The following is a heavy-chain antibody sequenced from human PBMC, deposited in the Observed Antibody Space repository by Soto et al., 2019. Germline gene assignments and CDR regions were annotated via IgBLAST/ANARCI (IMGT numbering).Heavy chain of an antibody. V-gene: IGHV3-53*01. CDR1: GLTVSGKKY. CDR2: VYDTDGT. D-gene: IGHD4-4*01. J-gene: IGHJ3*02. Sequence: DVQLVESGGGLIQPGGSLRLSCAAFGLTVSGKKYMAWVRQAPGKGLEWVSGVYDTDGTYYADSVKGRFTSYRDSSKTIVYLQMNSLRPDDTAVYYCASWRLQEHAYDIWGLGTTVTVSS. CDR3: ASWRLQEHAYDI.